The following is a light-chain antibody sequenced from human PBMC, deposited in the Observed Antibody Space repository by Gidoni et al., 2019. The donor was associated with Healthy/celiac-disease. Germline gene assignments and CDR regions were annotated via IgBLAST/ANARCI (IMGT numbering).Light chain of an antibody. CDR2: GAS. J-gene: IGKJ1*01. Sequence: IVLTQSPGTLSLSPGERATLSCRASQSFSSSYLAWYQQRPGQAPRLLIYGASSRATGIPDRFSGSGSGTDFTLTISRLEPEDFAVYYCQQYYSSPRTFGQGTKVEIK. CDR1: QSFSSSY. V-gene: IGKV3-20*01. CDR3: QQYYSSPRT.